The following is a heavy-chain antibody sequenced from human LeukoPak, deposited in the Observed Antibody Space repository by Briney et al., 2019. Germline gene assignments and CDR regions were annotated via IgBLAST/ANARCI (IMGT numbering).Heavy chain of an antibody. Sequence: PGGSLRLSCTASGLPFTSYWMSWVRQAPGKGLEWVANINQYGSEKFYVDSVKGRFTISRDNTKNSLYLQMSSLRAEDTAVYYCAKDGCSSTSCSYYYYYMDVWGKGTTVTVSS. CDR1: GLPFTSYW. D-gene: IGHD2-2*01. CDR2: INQYGSEK. V-gene: IGHV3-7*01. J-gene: IGHJ6*03. CDR3: AKDGCSSTSCSYYYYYMDV.